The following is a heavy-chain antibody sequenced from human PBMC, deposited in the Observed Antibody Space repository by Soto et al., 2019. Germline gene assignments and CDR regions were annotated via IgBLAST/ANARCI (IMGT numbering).Heavy chain of an antibody. CDR2: IYPGDSDT. V-gene: IGHV5-51*01. CDR3: AKRSGCQEAAYLDY. Sequence: GEALKISCKGSGYSFTGYWMGWVRQMPGKGLEWMGIIYPGDSDTRYSPSFQGQVTISADKSSSTAYLQWSSLKASDTAVYYCAKRSGCQEAAYLDYWGQGTLVTVSS. J-gene: IGHJ4*02. CDR1: GYSFTGYW. D-gene: IGHD1-26*01.